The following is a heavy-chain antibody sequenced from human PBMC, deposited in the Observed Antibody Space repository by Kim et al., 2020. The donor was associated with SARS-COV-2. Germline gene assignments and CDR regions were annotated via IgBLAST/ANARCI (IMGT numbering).Heavy chain of an antibody. V-gene: IGHV3-7*01. D-gene: IGHD3-10*01. CDR2: IKQAASEK. CDR3: ARDGGFGDLWVYYRIDV. J-gene: IGHJ6*02. CDR1: GFNFSDYW. Sequence: GGSLRLSCAASGFNFSDYWLTWVRQAPGKGLEWVANIKQAASEKYYADSVEGRVTISSDNAKKSVYLQIDSLRAEDTAVYYCARDGGFGDLWVYYRIDVWDQGTSVTVSS.